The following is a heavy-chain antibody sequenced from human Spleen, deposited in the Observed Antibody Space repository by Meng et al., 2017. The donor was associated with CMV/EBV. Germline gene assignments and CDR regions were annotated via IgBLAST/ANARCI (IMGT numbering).Heavy chain of an antibody. CDR3: ARTTHYDFWSGYHNWFDP. J-gene: IGHJ5*02. Sequence: SETLSLTCTVSGGSINSGDYYWSWLRQTPVKGLEWIAYIYYSGSTSYNPSLKRRVTISVDTSKNQFSLKVSSVTAADTAVYYCARTTHYDFWSGYHNWFDPWGQGTLVTVSS. V-gene: IGHV4-30-4*08. CDR1: GGSINSGDYY. CDR2: IYYSGST. D-gene: IGHD3-3*01.